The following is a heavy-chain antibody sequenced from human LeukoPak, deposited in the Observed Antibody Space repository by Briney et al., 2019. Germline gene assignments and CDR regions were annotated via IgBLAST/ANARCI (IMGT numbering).Heavy chain of an antibody. D-gene: IGHD6-13*01. CDR1: GFTFSSYG. Sequence: PGRSLRLSCAASGFTFSSYGMHWVRQAPGQGLEWMGIINPSGGSTSYAQKFQGRVTMTRDTSTSTVYMELSSLRSEDTAVYYCARNPPRGAQKRIAAAGVDYWGQGTLVTVSS. CDR3: ARNPPRGAQKRIAAAGVDY. V-gene: IGHV1-46*01. CDR2: INPSGGST. J-gene: IGHJ4*02.